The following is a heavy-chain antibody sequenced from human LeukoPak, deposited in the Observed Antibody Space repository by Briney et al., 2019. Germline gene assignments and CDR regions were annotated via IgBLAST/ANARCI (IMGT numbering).Heavy chain of an antibody. Sequence: HGESLKISCKGSGYSFTSYWIGWVRQMPGKGLEWMGIIYPGDSDTRYSPSFQGQVTISADKSISTAYLQWGSLKASDTAMYYCARQYCSGGSCYYYYFDFWGQGTLVTVSP. J-gene: IGHJ4*02. D-gene: IGHD2-15*01. CDR2: IYPGDSDT. V-gene: IGHV5-51*01. CDR1: GYSFTSYW. CDR3: ARQYCSGGSCYYYYFDF.